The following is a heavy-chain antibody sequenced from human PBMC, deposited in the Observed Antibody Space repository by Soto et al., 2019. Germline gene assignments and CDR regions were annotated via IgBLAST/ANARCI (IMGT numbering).Heavy chain of an antibody. V-gene: IGHV3-23*01. CDR3: AKRRSTVPTVVGFRVDSQKREDYFDR. CDR1: RFTFRNYA. D-gene: IGHD4-17*01. CDR2: ISESGEST. J-gene: IGHJ4*02. Sequence: EVQLLESGGGLVQPGGSLRLSCTASRFTFRNYAMNWVRQAPGKGLEWVSRISESGESTFYADSVKGRFTVSRDNSKNTSCLHMNSLRDADMALYYCAKRRSTVPTVVGFRVDSQKREDYFDRWGQGTLVTVSS.